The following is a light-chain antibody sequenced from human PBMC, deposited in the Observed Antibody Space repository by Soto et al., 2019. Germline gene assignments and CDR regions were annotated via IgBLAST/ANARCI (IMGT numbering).Light chain of an antibody. V-gene: IGLV2-14*03. CDR3: TSWTTSTTMI. CDR2: DVN. J-gene: IGLJ2*01. Sequence: QSALTQPASVSGSPGQSITISCTGTSSDIGAYNYVSWYQQHPGKAPKLMIYDVNIRPSGVSNRFSGSKSGNTASLTISGLQAEDEADYYRTSWTTSTTMIFGGGTQLTVL. CDR1: SSDIGAYNY.